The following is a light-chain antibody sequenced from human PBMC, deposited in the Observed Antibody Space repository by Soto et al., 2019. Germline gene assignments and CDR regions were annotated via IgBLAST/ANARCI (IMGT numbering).Light chain of an antibody. CDR3: CSYTNTGTFV. CDR1: SSDVATYNR. J-gene: IGLJ1*01. Sequence: QSALTQPASVSGSPGQSITITCTGTSSDVATYNRVPWYQHHPGKAPKLLISEVIKRPSGVSNRFSGSKSGNTASLTISGLQAEDEAAYYCCSYTNTGTFVFGSGTKVTVL. V-gene: IGLV2-23*02. CDR2: EVI.